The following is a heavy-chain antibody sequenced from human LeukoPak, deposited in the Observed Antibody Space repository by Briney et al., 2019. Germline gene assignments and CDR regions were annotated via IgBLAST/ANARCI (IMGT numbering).Heavy chain of an antibody. CDR3: ATSPNLIVGEHYGAFDI. D-gene: IGHD1-26*01. CDR2: IYYSGST. V-gene: IGHV4-59*01. CDR1: GGSISSYY. Sequence: SETLSLTCTVSGGSISSYYWSWIRQPPGKGLEWIGYIYYSGSTNYNPSLKSRVTISVDTSKNRFSLKLSSVTAADTAVYYCATSPNLIVGEHYGAFDIWGQGTMVTVSS. J-gene: IGHJ3*02.